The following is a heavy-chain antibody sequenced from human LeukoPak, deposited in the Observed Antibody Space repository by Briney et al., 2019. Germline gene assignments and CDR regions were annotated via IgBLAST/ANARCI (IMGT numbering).Heavy chain of an antibody. CDR3: ARDRRDFWSGYYRSYYFDY. CDR1: GGTFSSYA. D-gene: IGHD3-3*01. Sequence: SVKVSCKASGGTFSSYAISWVRQAPGQGLEWMGGIIPIFGTANYAQKFQGRVTITADESTSTAYMELNSLRSEDTAVYYCARDRRDFWSGYYRSYYFDYWGQGTLVTVSS. J-gene: IGHJ4*02. CDR2: IIPIFGTA. V-gene: IGHV1-69*13.